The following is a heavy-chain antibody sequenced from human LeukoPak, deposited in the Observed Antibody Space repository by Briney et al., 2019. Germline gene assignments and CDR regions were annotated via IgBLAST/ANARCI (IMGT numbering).Heavy chain of an antibody. CDR3: ASPRGYCSSTSCQAMGA. Sequence: KPGGSLRLSCAASGFTFSSYSMNWVRQAPGKGLEWVSSISSSSSYIYYADSVKGRFTISRDNAKNSLYLQMNSLRAEDTAVYYCASPRGYCSSTSCQAMGARGQGTLVTVSS. J-gene: IGHJ4*02. V-gene: IGHV3-21*01. CDR2: ISSSSSYI. CDR1: GFTFSSYS. D-gene: IGHD2-2*01.